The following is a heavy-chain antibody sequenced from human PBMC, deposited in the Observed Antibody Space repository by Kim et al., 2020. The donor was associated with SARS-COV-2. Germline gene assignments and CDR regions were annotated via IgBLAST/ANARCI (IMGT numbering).Heavy chain of an antibody. CDR2: IYHSGST. D-gene: IGHD6-19*01. CDR1: GGSISSSNW. CDR3: ARVLIGQWPYRWFDP. V-gene: IGHV4-4*02. J-gene: IGHJ5*02. Sequence: SETLSLTCAVSGGSISSSNWWSWVRQPPGKGLEWIGEIYHSGSTNYNPSLKGRVTISVDKSKNQFSLKLSSVTAADTAVYYCARVLIGQWPYRWFDPWGQGTLVTVSS.